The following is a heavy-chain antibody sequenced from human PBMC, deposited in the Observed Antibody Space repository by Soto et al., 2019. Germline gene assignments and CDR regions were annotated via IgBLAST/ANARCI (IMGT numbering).Heavy chain of an antibody. CDR1: GGSISSYY. CDR2: IYYSGST. CDR3: ARGGAIAAAGPYYYYGMDV. D-gene: IGHD6-13*01. Sequence: SETLSLTCTVYGGSISSYYWSWIRQPPGKGLEWIGYIYYSGSTNYNPSLKSRVTISVDTSKNQFSLKLSSVTAADTAVYYCARGGAIAAAGPYYYYGMDVWGQGTTVTVSS. V-gene: IGHV4-59*01. J-gene: IGHJ6*02.